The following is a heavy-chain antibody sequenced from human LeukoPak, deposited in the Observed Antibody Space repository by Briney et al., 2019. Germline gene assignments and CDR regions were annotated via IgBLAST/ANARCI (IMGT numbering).Heavy chain of an antibody. D-gene: IGHD1-1*01. CDR2: IYYSGST. V-gene: IGHV4-61*08. Sequence: PSETLSLTCTVSGGSISSGGYYWSWLRQHPGQGLEWIGYIYYSGSTYYNPSLKSRVAISVDTSKNQFSLKVSSVTAADTAVYYCARGEVQLPYYFDYWGQGTLVTVSS. CDR3: ARGEVQLPYYFDY. J-gene: IGHJ4*02. CDR1: GGSISSGGYY.